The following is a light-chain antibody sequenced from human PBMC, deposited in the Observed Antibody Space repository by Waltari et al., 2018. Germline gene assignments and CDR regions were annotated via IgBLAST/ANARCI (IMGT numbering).Light chain of an antibody. CDR1: SPNVGNNY. CDR3: ATWDTSLSAGDWV. CDR2: DDN. Sequence: QPVLTQSPSVSAAPGQKVIISCSGSSPNVGNNYVSWYQQLPGTAPKLLIYDDNKRPSGIPDRFSGSKSGTSATLGITGLQTGDEADYYCATWDTSLSAGDWVFGGGTKLTVL. J-gene: IGLJ3*02. V-gene: IGLV1-51*01.